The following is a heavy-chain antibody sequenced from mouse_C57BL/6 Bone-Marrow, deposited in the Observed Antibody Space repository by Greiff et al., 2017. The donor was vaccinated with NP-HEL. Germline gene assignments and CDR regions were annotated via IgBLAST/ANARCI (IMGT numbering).Heavy chain of an antibody. CDR3: ARQGSSSSWFAY. CDR2: IDPNSGGT. CDR1: GYTFTSYW. D-gene: IGHD1-1*01. V-gene: IGHV1-72*01. Sequence: QVQLKQPGAELVKPGASVKLSCKASGYTFTSYWMHWVKQRPGRGLEWIGRIDPNSGGTKYNEKFKSKATLTVDKPSSPAYMQLSSLTSEDSAVYYCARQGSSSSWFAYWGQGTLVTVSA. J-gene: IGHJ3*01.